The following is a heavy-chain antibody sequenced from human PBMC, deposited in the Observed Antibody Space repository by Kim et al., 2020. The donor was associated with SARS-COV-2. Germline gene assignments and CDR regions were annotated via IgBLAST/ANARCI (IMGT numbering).Heavy chain of an antibody. D-gene: IGHD6-19*01. CDR3: ASGWYGAFDI. Sequence: NDYAVSVKSRITINPDTSKNQFSLQLNSVTPEDTAVYYCASGWYGAFDIWGQGTMVTVSS. CDR2: N. V-gene: IGHV6-1*01. J-gene: IGHJ3*02.